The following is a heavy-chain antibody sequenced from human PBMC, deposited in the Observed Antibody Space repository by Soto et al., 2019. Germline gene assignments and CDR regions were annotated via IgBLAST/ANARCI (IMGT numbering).Heavy chain of an antibody. J-gene: IGHJ4*02. CDR3: VGGQYYFDS. Sequence: QVQLVESGGGVVQPGRSLRLSCAASGFPFTSYGMHWVREGPDKGLEWVAIISYDGSDKYYADSVKGRFTISRDNSKNTLYLQMNSLRPEDTALDYCVGGQYYFDSRGQGTLVIVSP. D-gene: IGHD3-10*01. V-gene: IGHV3-30*03. CDR1: GFPFTSYG. CDR2: ISYDGSDK.